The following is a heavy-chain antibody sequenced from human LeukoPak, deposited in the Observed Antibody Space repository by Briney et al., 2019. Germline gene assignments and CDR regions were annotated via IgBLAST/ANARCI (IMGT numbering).Heavy chain of an antibody. CDR2: ISAYNGNT. V-gene: IGHV1-18*01. CDR3: ARPFSSGWPFDY. D-gene: IGHD6-19*01. CDR1: GYTFINYG. J-gene: IGHJ4*02. Sequence: ASVKVSCKASGYTFINYGISWVRQAPGQGLEWMGWISAYNGNTDYAQKFQGRVTMTTDTSTSTAYMELRSLRSDDTAVYYCARPFSSGWPFDYWGQGTLVTVSS.